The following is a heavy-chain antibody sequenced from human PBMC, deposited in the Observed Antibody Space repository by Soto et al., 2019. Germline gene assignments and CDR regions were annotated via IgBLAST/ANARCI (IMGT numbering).Heavy chain of an antibody. V-gene: IGHV3-74*01. J-gene: IGHJ4*02. D-gene: IGHD1-1*01. Sequence: GGSLRLSCAASGFTFSSYWMHWVRQAPGKGLVWVSRISTDGSGTTYADSVKGRFTISGDNAKNTVYPQMNSLRAEDTAVYYCTTGMGYNPGFDYWGQGTLVTVSS. CDR1: GFTFSSYW. CDR3: TTGMGYNPGFDY. CDR2: ISTDGSGT.